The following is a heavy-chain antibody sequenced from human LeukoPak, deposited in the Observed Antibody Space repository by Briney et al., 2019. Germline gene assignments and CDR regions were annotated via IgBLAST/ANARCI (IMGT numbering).Heavy chain of an antibody. Sequence: PGGSLRLSCAASGFTFSDYALGWVRQAPGRGLEWVATLSGSGAGTYYSDSVQGRFTISRDNSKRTLFLQTNRLRAEDTALYYCAKDGKNYFDYWGQGTLVTVSS. CDR3: AKDGKNYFDY. D-gene: IGHD1-26*01. CDR1: GFTFSDYA. J-gene: IGHJ4*02. V-gene: IGHV3-23*01. CDR2: LSGSGAGT.